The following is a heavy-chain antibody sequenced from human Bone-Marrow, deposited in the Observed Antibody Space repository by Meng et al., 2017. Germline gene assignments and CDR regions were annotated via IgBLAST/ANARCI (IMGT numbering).Heavy chain of an antibody. CDR2: SRDKGAGHTT. D-gene: IGHD2/OR15-2a*01. J-gene: IGHJ4*02. Sequence: GESLKISCVVSGFTLSDYYMDWVRQAPGKGLEWVARSRDKGAGHTTAYAVSVEGRFTISRDYSKNSLYLEMNSLTSDDTAVYFCARGDFRVNWGQGTLVTVSS. CDR3: ARGDFRVN. CDR1: GFTLSDYY. V-gene: IGHV3-72*01.